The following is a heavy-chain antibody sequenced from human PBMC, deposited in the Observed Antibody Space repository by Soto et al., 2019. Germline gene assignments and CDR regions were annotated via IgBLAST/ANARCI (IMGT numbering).Heavy chain of an antibody. CDR2: ISEDSRTT. J-gene: IGHJ4*02. V-gene: IGHV3-23*01. CDR3: VKDNNWDVPG. D-gene: IGHD1-26*01. CDR1: GFTFTHNG. Sequence: PGWSLRLSCASSGFTFTHNGMTWVRQAPGKGLEWVAIISEDSRTTFYADSVKGRFSVSRDNSKNTLYLQMNSLRAEDTAVYYCVKDNNWDVPGWGQGTLVTVSS.